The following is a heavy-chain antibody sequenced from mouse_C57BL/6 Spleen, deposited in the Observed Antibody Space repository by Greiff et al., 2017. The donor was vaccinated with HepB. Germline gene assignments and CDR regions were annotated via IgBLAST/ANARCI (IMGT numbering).Heavy chain of an antibody. CDR3: ARCVLGLYAMDC. D-gene: IGHD4-1*01. CDR2: IHPNSGST. Sequence: QVQLQQPGAELVKPGASVKLSCKASGYTFTSYWMHWVKQRPGQGLEWIGMIHPNSGSTNYNEKFKSKATLTVDKSSSTAYMQLSSLTSEDSAVYYCARCVLGLYAMDCWGQGTSVTVSS. V-gene: IGHV1-64*01. J-gene: IGHJ4*01. CDR1: GYTFTSYW.